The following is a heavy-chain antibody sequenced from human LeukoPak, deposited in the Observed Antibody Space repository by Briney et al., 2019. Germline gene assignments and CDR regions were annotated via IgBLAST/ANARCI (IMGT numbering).Heavy chain of an antibody. CDR2: ISSSGSTI. D-gene: IGHD3-10*02. J-gene: IGHJ6*04. CDR1: GSTFSSYE. CDR3: AELGITMIGGV. V-gene: IGHV3-48*03. Sequence: PGGSLRLSCAASGSTFSSYEMNWVRQAPGKGLEGVSYISSSGSTIYYADSVKGRFTISRDNAKNSLYLQMNSLGAEDTAVYYCAELGITMIGGVWGKGTTVTISS.